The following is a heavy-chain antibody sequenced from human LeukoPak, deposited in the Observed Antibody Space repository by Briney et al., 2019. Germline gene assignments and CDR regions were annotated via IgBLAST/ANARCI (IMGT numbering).Heavy chain of an antibody. V-gene: IGHV4-4*07. J-gene: IGHJ4*02. Sequence: SETLSLTCTVSGGSINFYYWSWIRQPAGKGLEWIGRIYSTGRTNYNPSHKSRVTMSVDKSKNQFYLNLSSVTAADTAVYYCARGIADPYSFDSWGQGTLVTVSS. D-gene: IGHD6-13*01. CDR2: IYSTGRT. CDR3: ARGIADPYSFDS. CDR1: GGSINFYY.